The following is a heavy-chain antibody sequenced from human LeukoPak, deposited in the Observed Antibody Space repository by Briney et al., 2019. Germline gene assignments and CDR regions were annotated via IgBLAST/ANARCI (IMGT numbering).Heavy chain of an antibody. D-gene: IGHD6-13*01. Sequence: SVKVSCKASGGTFSSYAISWVRQAPGQGLEWMGGIIPIFGTANYAQKFQGRVTITADKSTSTAYMELSSLRSDDTAVYYCARRIAAAGTVYYYYYMDVWGKGTTVTISS. CDR1: GGTFSSYA. CDR3: ARRIAAAGTVYYYYYMDV. CDR2: IIPIFGTA. V-gene: IGHV1-69*06. J-gene: IGHJ6*03.